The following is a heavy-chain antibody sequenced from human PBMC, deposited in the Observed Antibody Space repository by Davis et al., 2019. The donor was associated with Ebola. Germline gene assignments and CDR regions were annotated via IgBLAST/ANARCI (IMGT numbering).Heavy chain of an antibody. D-gene: IGHD1-26*01. J-gene: IGHJ3*02. V-gene: IGHV3-23*01. Sequence: GESLKISCAASGFIFSSYGMHWVRQAPGKGLEWVSTLGTSADTYYADSVKGRFTISRDNSKNTLYLQMNGLRVEDTAIYYCAKDTSNIWFDIWGQGTNVTVSS. CDR3: AKDTSNIWFDI. CDR1: GFIFSSYG. CDR2: LGTSADT.